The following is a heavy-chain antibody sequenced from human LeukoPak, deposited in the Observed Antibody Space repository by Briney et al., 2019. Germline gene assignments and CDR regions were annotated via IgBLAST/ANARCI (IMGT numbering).Heavy chain of an antibody. CDR3: ARSYYDFWSGYSGYYYMDV. J-gene: IGHJ6*03. V-gene: IGHV4-34*01. D-gene: IGHD3-3*01. CDR1: GGSFSGYY. CDR2: INHSGST. Sequence: SETLSLTCAVYGGSFSGYYWSWIRQPPGKGLESIGEINHSGSTNYNPSLKSRVTISVDTSKNQFSLKLSSVTAADTAVYYCARSYYDFWSGYSGYYYMDVWGKGTTVTVSS.